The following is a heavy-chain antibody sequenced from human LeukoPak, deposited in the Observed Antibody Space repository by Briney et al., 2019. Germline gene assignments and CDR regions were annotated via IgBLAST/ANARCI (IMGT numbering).Heavy chain of an antibody. CDR2: ISYSGST. CDR3: ARGRRFYYYYYMDV. V-gene: IGHV4-59*12. CDR1: GGSISSYY. Sequence: SETLSLTCTVSGGSISSYYWSWIRQPPGKGLEWIGYISYSGSTNYNPSLKSRVTISVDTSKNQFSLKLSSVTAADTAVYYCARGRRFYYYYYMDVWGKGTTVTVSS. J-gene: IGHJ6*03.